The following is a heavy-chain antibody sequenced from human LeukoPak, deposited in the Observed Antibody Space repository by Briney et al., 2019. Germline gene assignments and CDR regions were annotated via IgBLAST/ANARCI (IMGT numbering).Heavy chain of an antibody. CDR1: GGSISSYY. Sequence: SETLSLTCTVSGGSISSYYWSWIRQPPGKGLEWIGYIYYSGSTNYNPSLKSRVTISVDTSKNQFSLKLSSVTAADTAVYYCARWWNYYDSSGSPAGGAFDIWGQGTMVTVSS. V-gene: IGHV4-59*01. CDR2: IYYSGST. D-gene: IGHD3-22*01. CDR3: ARWWNYYDSSGSPAGGAFDI. J-gene: IGHJ3*02.